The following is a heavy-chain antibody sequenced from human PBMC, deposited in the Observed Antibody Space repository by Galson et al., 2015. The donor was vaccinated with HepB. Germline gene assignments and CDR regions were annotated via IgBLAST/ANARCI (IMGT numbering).Heavy chain of an antibody. Sequence: SVKVSCKASGYTISTYSMTWVRQAPGQGLEWVGWINTKTGNPRYAQGFTGRFVLSLDTSVSTAYLEITSLKAEDTAVYYCATIGVVEATGVRYFHHWGQGTLVTVS. D-gene: IGHD2-15*01. CDR3: ATIGVVEATGVRYFHH. CDR2: INTKTGNP. CDR1: GYTISTYS. J-gene: IGHJ1*01. V-gene: IGHV7-4-1*02.